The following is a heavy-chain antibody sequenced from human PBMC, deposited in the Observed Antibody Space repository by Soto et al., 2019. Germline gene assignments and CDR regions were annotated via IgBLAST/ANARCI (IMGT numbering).Heavy chain of an antibody. D-gene: IGHD5-12*01. CDR3: AKECGYSGCDLEYFDY. CDR2: ISYDGSNK. CDR1: GFTFSSYG. Sequence: GGSLRLSCAASGFTFSSYGMHWVRQAPGKGLEWVAVISYDGSNKYYADSVKGRFTISRDNSKNTLYLQMNSLRAEDTAVYYCAKECGYSGCDLEYFDYWGQGTLVTVSS. J-gene: IGHJ4*02. V-gene: IGHV3-30*18.